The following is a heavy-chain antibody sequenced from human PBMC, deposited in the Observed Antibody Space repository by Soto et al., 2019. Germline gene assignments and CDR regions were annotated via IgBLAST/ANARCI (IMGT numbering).Heavy chain of an antibody. CDR1: GYTFTGYY. D-gene: IGHD2-2*01. V-gene: IGHV1-2*02. CDR3: ASSPGGQLLSYYYYSGMDV. J-gene: IGHJ6*02. Sequence: ASVKVSCKASGYTFTGYYMHWVRQAPGQGLEWMGWINPNSGGTNYAQKFQGRVTMTRDTSISTAYMELSRRRSDDTAVYYCASSPGGQLLSYYYYSGMDVWGQGTTVTVSS. CDR2: INPNSGGT.